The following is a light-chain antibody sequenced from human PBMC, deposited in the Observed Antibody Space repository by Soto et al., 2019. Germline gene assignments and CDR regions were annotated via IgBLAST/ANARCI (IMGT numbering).Light chain of an antibody. CDR1: SRDPTSYHY. V-gene: IGLV2-14*01. Sequence: QAVLTQPASVSGSPGQSITISCAGTSRDPTSYHYVSWYQQHPGQAPKLMIYEVNNRPSGVSNRFSGSKSGTTASLTISGLQAEDEADYYCSSHTNSNTVYVFGTGTKLTVL. CDR2: EVN. J-gene: IGLJ1*01. CDR3: SSHTNSNTVYV.